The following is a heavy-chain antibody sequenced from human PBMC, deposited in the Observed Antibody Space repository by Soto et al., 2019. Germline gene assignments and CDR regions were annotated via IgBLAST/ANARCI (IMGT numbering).Heavy chain of an antibody. J-gene: IGHJ4*02. CDR1: GFTFSSYD. Sequence: GGSLRLSCAASGFTFSSYDMHWVRQATGKGLEWVSAIGTAGDTYYPGSVKGRFTISRENAKNSLYLQMNSLRAEDTAVYYCATAYGSGNPPDYWGQGTLVTVSS. CDR2: IGTAGDT. CDR3: ATAYGSGNPPDY. D-gene: IGHD3-10*01. V-gene: IGHV3-13*01.